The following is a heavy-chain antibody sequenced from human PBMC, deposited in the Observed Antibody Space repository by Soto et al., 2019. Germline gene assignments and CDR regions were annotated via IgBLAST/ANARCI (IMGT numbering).Heavy chain of an antibody. Sequence: GGSLRLSXAASGFTFSDYYMSWIRQAPGKGLEWVSYISSSSSYTNYADSVKGRFTISRDNAKNSLYLQMNSLRAEDTAVYYCARVRGSYYGDYDYFDYWGQGTLVTVSS. CDR3: ARVRGSYYGDYDYFDY. J-gene: IGHJ4*02. V-gene: IGHV3-11*06. D-gene: IGHD4-17*01. CDR1: GFTFSDYY. CDR2: ISSSSSYT.